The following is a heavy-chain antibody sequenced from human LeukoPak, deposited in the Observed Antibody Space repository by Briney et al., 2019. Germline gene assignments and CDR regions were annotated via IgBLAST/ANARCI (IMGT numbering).Heavy chain of an antibody. CDR3: AKEGKQWLASYYFDY. CDR2: IWYDGSNK. Sequence: GGSLRLSCSASGFTSSSYGMHWVRQAPGKGLEWVAVIWYDGSNKYYADSVKGRFTISRDNSKNTLYLQMNSLRAEDTAVYYCAKEGKQWLASYYFDYWGQGTLVTVSS. V-gene: IGHV3-33*06. CDR1: GFTSSSYG. J-gene: IGHJ4*02. D-gene: IGHD6-19*01.